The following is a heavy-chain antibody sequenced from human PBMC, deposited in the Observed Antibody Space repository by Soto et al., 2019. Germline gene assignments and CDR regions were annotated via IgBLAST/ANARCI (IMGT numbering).Heavy chain of an antibody. CDR1: NGSLSSNY. V-gene: IGHV4-59*01. CDR3: ARSFMVPVDFFDS. D-gene: IGHD3-10*01. J-gene: IGHJ4*02. Sequence: KTSETLSLTCTVSNGSLSSNYWSWIRQSPGKGLEWIGNIYYSGGTNYNPSLKSRLTMSVDTSKNQFTLKLSSVTAADTGVYFCARSFMVPVDFFDSWGQGTLVTVSS. CDR2: IYYSGGT.